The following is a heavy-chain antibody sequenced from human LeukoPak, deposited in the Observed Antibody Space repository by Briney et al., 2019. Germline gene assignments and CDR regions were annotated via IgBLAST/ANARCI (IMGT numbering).Heavy chain of an antibody. D-gene: IGHD4-17*01. CDR1: GFTFSSYG. V-gene: IGHV3-33*01. J-gene: IGHJ4*02. Sequence: PGGSLRLSCAASGFTFSSYGMHWVRQAPGKGLEWVAVIWYDGSNKYYADSVKGRFTNSRDNSKNTLYLQMNSLRAEDTAVYYCARDGADYGDYVSDYWGQGTLVTVSS. CDR2: IWYDGSNK. CDR3: ARDGADYGDYVSDY.